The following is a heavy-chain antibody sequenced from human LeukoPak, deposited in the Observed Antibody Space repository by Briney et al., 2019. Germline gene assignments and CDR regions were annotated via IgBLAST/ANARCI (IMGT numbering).Heavy chain of an antibody. D-gene: IGHD2-15*01. CDR1: GYTFTSYY. CDR2: INPSGGST. J-gene: IGHJ4*02. CDR3: ATSLSGGSGH. Sequence: ASVKVSCKASGYTFTSYYMHWVRQAPGQGLEWMGIINPSGGSTSYAQKFQGRVTITADESTSTAYMELSSLRSEDTAVYYCATSLSGGSGHWGQGTLVTVSS. V-gene: IGHV1-46*01.